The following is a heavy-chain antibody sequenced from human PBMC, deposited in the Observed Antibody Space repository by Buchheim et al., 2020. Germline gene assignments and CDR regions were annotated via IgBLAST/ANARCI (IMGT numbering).Heavy chain of an antibody. CDR3: ARGPYYYDSSGYLDY. D-gene: IGHD3-22*01. J-gene: IGHJ4*01. V-gene: IGHV4-59*01. CDR2: IYYSGST. Sequence: QVQLQESGPGLVKPSETLSLTCTVSGGSISSYYWSWIRQPPGKGLEWIGYIYYSGSTNYNPSLKSRVTISVDTSKNQFSLKLSYVTAADKAVYYCARGPYYYDSSGYLDYWGQGTL. CDR1: GGSISSYY.